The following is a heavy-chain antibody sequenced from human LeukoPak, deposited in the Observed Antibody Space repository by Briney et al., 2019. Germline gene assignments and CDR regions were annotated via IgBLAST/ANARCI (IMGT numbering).Heavy chain of an antibody. J-gene: IGHJ3*01. Sequence: GGSLRLSCAASGFIFSSHGMNWVRQAPGKGLEWVPGISPSGDITYYADSVKGRFTISRDNSKNTVYLQMDSLRFEDAAVYYCAQDLILWGQGTVVTVSS. V-gene: IGHV3-23*01. CDR3: AQDLIL. CDR1: GFIFSSHG. CDR2: ISPSGDIT.